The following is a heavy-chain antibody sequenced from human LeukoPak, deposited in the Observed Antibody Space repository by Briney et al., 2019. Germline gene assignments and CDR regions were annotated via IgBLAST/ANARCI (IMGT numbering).Heavy chain of an antibody. CDR3: ARDLYGPIFGVVIGRIRFDY. J-gene: IGHJ4*02. V-gene: IGHV4-4*07. Sequence: SETLSLTCTVSGGSISSYYWSWIRQPAGKGLEWIGRICTSGSTNYNPSLKSRVTMSVDTSKNQFSLKLSSVTAADTAVYYCARDLYGPIFGVVIGRIRFDYWGQGTLVTVSS. CDR1: GGSISSYY. D-gene: IGHD3-3*01. CDR2: ICTSGST.